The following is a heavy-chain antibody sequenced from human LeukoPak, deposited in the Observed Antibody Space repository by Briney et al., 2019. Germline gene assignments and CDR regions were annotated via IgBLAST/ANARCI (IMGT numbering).Heavy chain of an antibody. D-gene: IGHD3-10*01. CDR2: INHRGST. CDR1: GGSFSGYY. V-gene: IGHV4-34*01. Sequence: SETLSLTCAVYGGSFSGYYWSWIGQPPGKGLDWIGEINHRGSTNYNPSLKSRVTISVDTSKNQFSLKLSSVTAADTAVYYCAKAGYGSGSYISIHDYYYYMDVWGKGTTVTISS. CDR3: AKAGYGSGSYISIHDYYYYMDV. J-gene: IGHJ6*03.